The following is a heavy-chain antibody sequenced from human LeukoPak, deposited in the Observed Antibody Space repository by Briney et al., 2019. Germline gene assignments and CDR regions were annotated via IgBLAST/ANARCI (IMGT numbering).Heavy chain of an antibody. CDR1: GYTFTSYI. Sequence: ASVKVSCKGSGYTFTSYIISWVRQAPGQGLEWMGWINAYNCNTDYAQRVQGRVTMTTDTSTSTAYMEVRSLRSDDTAVYYCARDRHIAAAVYYYYMDVWGKGTPVTVSS. J-gene: IGHJ6*03. D-gene: IGHD6-13*01. V-gene: IGHV1-18*01. CDR2: INAYNCNT. CDR3: ARDRHIAAAVYYYYMDV.